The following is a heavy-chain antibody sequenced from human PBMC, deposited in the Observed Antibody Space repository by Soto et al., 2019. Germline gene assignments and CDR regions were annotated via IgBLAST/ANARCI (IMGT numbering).Heavy chain of an antibody. CDR1: GYTFPSYD. V-gene: IGHV1-8*01. J-gene: IGHJ4*02. D-gene: IGHD3-22*01. CDR2: MNPNSGNT. CDR3: ARVGYYYDSSGYYLSFDY. Sequence: GASVKVSCKASGYTFPSYDINWVRQATGQGLEWMGWMNPNSGNTGYAQKFQGRVTMTRNTSISTAYMELSSLRSEDTAVYYFARVGYYYDSSGYYLSFDYWGQGTLVTVS.